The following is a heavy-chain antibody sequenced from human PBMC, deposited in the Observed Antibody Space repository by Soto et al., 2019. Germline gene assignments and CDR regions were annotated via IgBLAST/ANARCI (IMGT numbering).Heavy chain of an antibody. CDR2: IYYSGST. J-gene: IGHJ4*02. CDR1: GGSISSYY. Sequence: QVQLQESGPGLVKPSETLSLTCTVSGGSISSYYWSWIRQPPGKGLEWIGYIYYSGSTNYNPSLKSRVTISVDTSKNQFSLKLSSVTAADTAVYYCARVAGRRWLQFFDYWGQGTLVTVSS. CDR3: ARVAGRRWLQFFDY. V-gene: IGHV4-59*01. D-gene: IGHD5-12*01.